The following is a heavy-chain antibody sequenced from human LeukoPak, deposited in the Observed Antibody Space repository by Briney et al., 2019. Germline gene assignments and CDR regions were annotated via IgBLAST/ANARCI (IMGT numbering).Heavy chain of an antibody. Sequence: GGSLRLSCAASGFTFSSYDMSCVRQAPGKGLEWVSASGGDGGSTYADSVKGRFTISRDSSKNTLYLQMNSLRAEDTATYYCAKALNYWYFDLWGRGNLVTVSS. CDR1: GFTFSSYD. J-gene: IGHJ2*01. CDR2: SGGDGGST. CDR3: AKALNYWYFDL. V-gene: IGHV3-23*01.